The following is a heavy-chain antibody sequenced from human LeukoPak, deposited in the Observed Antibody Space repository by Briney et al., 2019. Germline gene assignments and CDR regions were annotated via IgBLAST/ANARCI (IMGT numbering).Heavy chain of an antibody. V-gene: IGHV3-21*01. J-gene: IGHJ3*02. CDR2: SSSSSSYI. D-gene: IGHD1-26*01. CDR3: ARDGARPYSGSYGDAFEI. Sequence: GGSLRLSCAASGFTFSSYSMNWVRQAPGKGLEWASSSSSSSSYIYYADSVKGRFTISRDNAKNSLYLQMNSLRAEDTAVYYCARDGARPYSGSYGDAFEIWGQGTMVTVSS. CDR1: GFTFSSYS.